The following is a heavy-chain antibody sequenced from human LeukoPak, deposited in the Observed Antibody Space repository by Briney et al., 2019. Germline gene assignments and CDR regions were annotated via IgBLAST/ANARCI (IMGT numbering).Heavy chain of an antibody. V-gene: IGHV4-59*01. CDR1: GGSISRYY. D-gene: IGHD3-10*01. CDR2: IYYSGGT. Sequence: SSETLSLTCTVSGGSISRYYWSWIRQPPGKGLEWIGYIYYSGGTNYNPSLKSRVTISVGTSMNQFSLKLSSLTAADTAVYYCARALYYYGSGSQSLHYFDYWGQGTLVTVSS. CDR3: ARALYYYGSGSQSLHYFDY. J-gene: IGHJ4*02.